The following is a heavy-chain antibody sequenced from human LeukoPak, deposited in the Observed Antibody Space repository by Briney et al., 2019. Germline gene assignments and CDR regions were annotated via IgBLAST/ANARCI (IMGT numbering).Heavy chain of an antibody. J-gene: IGHJ6*03. CDR1: GSGFTFSEYW. Sequence: PGRTLRLSCVASGSGFTFSEYWMGWVRKAPGERLEWVANIKGDGSETYYVDSVKGRFSVSRDNSKNSVYLQMNSLRGDDTALYRCAREAYCGGPSCFAVNYMDVWGKGTTVTVSS. CDR2: IKGDGSET. V-gene: IGHV3-7*01. D-gene: IGHD2-21*01. CDR3: AREAYCGGPSCFAVNYMDV.